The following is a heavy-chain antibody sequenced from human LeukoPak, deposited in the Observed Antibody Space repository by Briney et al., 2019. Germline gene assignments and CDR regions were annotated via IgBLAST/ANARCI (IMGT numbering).Heavy chain of an antibody. Sequence: SETLSLTCAVYGGSFSGYYWSWIRQPPGKGLEWIGEINHSGSTNYNPSLKSRVTISVDTSKNQFSLKLSSVTAADTAVYYCALRSYDSSGYYHHSWGQGTLVTVSS. J-gene: IGHJ5*02. CDR2: INHSGST. D-gene: IGHD3-22*01. V-gene: IGHV4-34*01. CDR1: GGSFSGYY. CDR3: ALRSYDSSGYYHHS.